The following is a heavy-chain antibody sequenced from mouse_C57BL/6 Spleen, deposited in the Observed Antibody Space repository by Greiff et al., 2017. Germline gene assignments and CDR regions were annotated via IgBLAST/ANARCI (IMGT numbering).Heavy chain of an antibody. D-gene: IGHD2-4*01. J-gene: IGHJ3*01. CDR2: ISSGGSYT. Sequence: EVKVVESGGDLVKPGGSLKLSCAASGFTFSSYGMSWVRQTPDKRLEWVATISSGGSYTYYPDSVKGRFTISRDNAKNTLYLQVSSLKSEDTAMYYCARQYDYDGAWFAYWGQGTLVTVSA. V-gene: IGHV5-6*01. CDR1: GFTFSSYG. CDR3: ARQYDYDGAWFAY.